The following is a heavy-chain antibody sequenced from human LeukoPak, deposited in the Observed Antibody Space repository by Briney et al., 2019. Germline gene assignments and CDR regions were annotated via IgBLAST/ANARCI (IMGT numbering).Heavy chain of an antibody. V-gene: IGHV4-59*01. CDR1: GGSISSYY. CDR3: ARTTMVRGTYYMDV. CDR2: IYYSGYT. Sequence: SETLSLTCTVSGGSISSYYWSWLRQPPGKGLEWTGYIYYSGYTNYNPSLKSRVTISVDTSKNQFSLKLSSVTAADTAVYYCARTTMVRGTYYMDVWGKGTTVTISS. D-gene: IGHD3-10*01. J-gene: IGHJ6*03.